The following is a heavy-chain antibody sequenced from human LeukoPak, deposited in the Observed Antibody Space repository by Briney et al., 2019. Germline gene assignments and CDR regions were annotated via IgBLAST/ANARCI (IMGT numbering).Heavy chain of an antibody. J-gene: IGHJ4*02. CDR3: ARGYSGYANFDY. V-gene: IGHV3-21*01. Sequence: GGSLRLSCAASGFTFSSYSMNWVRQAPGKGLEWASSSSSSYIYYADSVKGRFTISRDSAKNSLYLQMNSLRAEDTAVYYCARGYSGYANFDYWGQGTLVTVSS. CDR2: SSSSYI. D-gene: IGHD5-12*01. CDR1: GFTFSSYS.